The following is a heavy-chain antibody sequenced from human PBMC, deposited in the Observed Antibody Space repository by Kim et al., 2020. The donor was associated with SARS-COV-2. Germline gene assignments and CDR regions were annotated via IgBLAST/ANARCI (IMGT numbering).Heavy chain of an antibody. CDR1: GFTFSSYD. Sequence: GGSLRLSCAASGFTFSSYDMHWVRQVAGKGLEWVSVIDIAGDTYYPGSVKGRFTISRENAKNSLYLHMNSLRSGDTAVYYCARAGATTNWYFDLWGRGALVTVSS. V-gene: IGHV3-13*01. CDR2: IDIAGDT. J-gene: IGHJ2*01. D-gene: IGHD1-26*01. CDR3: ARAGATTNWYFDL.